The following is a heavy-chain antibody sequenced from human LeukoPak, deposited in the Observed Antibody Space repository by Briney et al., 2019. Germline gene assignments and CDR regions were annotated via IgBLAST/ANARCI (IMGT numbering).Heavy chain of an antibody. CDR3: ARLTYYDILTGPSGYYYYGMDV. J-gene: IGHJ6*04. CDR2: ISAYNGNT. V-gene: IGHV1-18*04. CDR1: GYTFTSYG. Sequence: ASVKVSCKASGYTFTSYGISRVRQAPGQGLEWMGWISAYNGNTNYAQKLQGGVTMTTDTSTSTAYMELRSLRSDDTAVYYCARLTYYDILTGPSGYYYYGMDVWGKGTTVTVSS. D-gene: IGHD3-9*01.